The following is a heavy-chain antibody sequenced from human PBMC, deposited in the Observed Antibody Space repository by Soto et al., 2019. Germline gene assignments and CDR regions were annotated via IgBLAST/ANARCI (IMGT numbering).Heavy chain of an antibody. Sequence: EVQLLESGGGLVQPGGSLRLSCAASGFTFSNYAMNWVRQAPGKGLEWLSNISGGGTIYYPESLRGRFTISRDNSKNPLFLHTDGFGTEDPAGYYFSEAVGPFVFSPDYWGQGTLVSVSS. CDR3: SEAVGPFVFSPDY. CDR1: GFTFSNYA. CDR2: ISGGGTI. J-gene: IGHJ4*02. V-gene: IGHV3-23*01. D-gene: IGHD3-10*01.